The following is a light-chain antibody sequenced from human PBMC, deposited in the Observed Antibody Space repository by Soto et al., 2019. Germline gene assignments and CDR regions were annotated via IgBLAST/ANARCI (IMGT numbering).Light chain of an antibody. CDR3: SSYAGRTWGYV. CDR2: EVS. CDR1: SSDVGGYNY. V-gene: IGLV2-8*01. Sequence: QSALTQPPSASGSPGQSVTISCIGTSSDVGGYNYVSWYQQHPGKAPKLMIYEVSKRPSGVPDRFSGSKSGNTASLTVSGLQAEDEADYYCSSYAGRTWGYVLGTGTKLTVL. J-gene: IGLJ1*01.